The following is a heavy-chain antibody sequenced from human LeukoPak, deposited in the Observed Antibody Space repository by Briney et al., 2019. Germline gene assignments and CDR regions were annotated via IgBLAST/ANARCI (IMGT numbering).Heavy chain of an antibody. D-gene: IGHD4-17*01. J-gene: IGHJ4*02. V-gene: IGHV1-2*02. CDR3: ARSKSSDYGDRYYFDN. CDR2: INPNSGDT. Sequence: ASVKVSCKTSGYTFTGYYIHWVRHAPRQGLEWMGWINPNSGDTKYAQNFQGRVTLTRDTSISTAYMELSSLRSADTAVYYCARSKSSDYGDRYYFDNWGQGTLVTVSS. CDR1: GYTFTGYY.